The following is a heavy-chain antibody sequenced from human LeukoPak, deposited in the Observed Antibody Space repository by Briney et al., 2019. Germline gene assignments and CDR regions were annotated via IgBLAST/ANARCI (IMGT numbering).Heavy chain of an antibody. D-gene: IGHD6-19*01. Sequence: SETLSLTCAVYGGSFSGYYWSWIRQPPGKGLEWIGEINHSGSTNYNPSLKSRVTISVDTSKNQFSLKLSSVTAADTAVYYCARATRSGWYGRRNWFDPWGQGTLVTVSS. CDR3: ARATRSGWYGRRNWFDP. V-gene: IGHV4-34*01. CDR2: INHSGST. CDR1: GGSFSGYY. J-gene: IGHJ5*02.